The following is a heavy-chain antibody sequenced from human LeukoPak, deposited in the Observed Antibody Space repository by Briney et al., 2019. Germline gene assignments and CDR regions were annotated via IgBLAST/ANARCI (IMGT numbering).Heavy chain of an antibody. V-gene: IGHV3-74*03. D-gene: IGHD6-13*01. J-gene: IGHJ4*02. CDR3: TTVLSSNPSKLCDD. CDR2: ISPDGSTT. CDR1: GFTLRRYW. Sequence: GGSLRLSCAVSGFTLRRYWMHWVRQAPGKGLMWVSRISPDGSTTLYADSVKGRFTISRDNAKNTLYLQMNSLGAEDTAVYYCTTVLSSNPSKLCDDCGQGTLVTVSS.